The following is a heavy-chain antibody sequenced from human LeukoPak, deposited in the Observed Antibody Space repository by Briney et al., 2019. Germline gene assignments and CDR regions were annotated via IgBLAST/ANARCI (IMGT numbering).Heavy chain of an antibody. D-gene: IGHD6-19*01. CDR2: INHSGST. CDR1: GGSFSGYY. V-gene: IGHV4-34*01. J-gene: IGHJ5*02. Sequence: SETLSLTCAVYGGSFSGYYWSWIRQPPGKGLEWIGEINHSGSTNYNPSLKSRVTISVDTSKNQFSLKLSSVTAADTAVYYCARGQKQWLVRIGWFDPWGQGTLVTVSS. CDR3: ARGQKQWLVRIGWFDP.